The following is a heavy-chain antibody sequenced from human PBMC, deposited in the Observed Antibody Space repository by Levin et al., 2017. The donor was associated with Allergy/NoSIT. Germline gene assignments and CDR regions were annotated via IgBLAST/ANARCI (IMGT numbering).Heavy chain of an antibody. CDR2: IKQDASEK. Sequence: GGSLRLSCAASGFTFSAYWMNWVRQAPGKGLEWVANIKQDASEKYYVDSVKGRFTISRDNTKNSLYLQMNSLRAEDTAVYYCVRGELGGNIPDSGFDIWGRGTMVTVSS. CDR3: VRGELGGNIPDSGFDI. J-gene: IGHJ3*02. D-gene: IGHD1-26*01. V-gene: IGHV3-7*01. CDR1: GFTFSAYW.